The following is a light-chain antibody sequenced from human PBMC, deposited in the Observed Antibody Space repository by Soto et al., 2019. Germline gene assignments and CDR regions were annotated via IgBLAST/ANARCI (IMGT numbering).Light chain of an antibody. J-gene: IGKJ5*01. CDR2: GAS. V-gene: IGKV3-20*01. Sequence: EIVLTQSPGTLSLSPGERATLSCRASQSVSSQLAWYQQKPGQSPRLFIYGASSRATGIPDRFSGSGSGTDFTLNVSRLEPEDFAVYYCQQYDTSVVTFGQGTRLEIK. CDR1: QSVSSQ. CDR3: QQYDTSVVT.